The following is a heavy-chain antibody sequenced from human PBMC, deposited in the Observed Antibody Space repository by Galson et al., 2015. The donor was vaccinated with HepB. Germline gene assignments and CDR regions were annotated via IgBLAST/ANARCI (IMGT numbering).Heavy chain of an antibody. D-gene: IGHD1-26*01. CDR3: ARGILVGPTPYYFDY. J-gene: IGHJ4*02. Sequence: SVKVSCKASGDTLSGFTISWVRQAPGQGLEFMGGLNPIFGTTDYAQKFQGRLTITADESTSTAYMELSSLRSEDTAVYYCARGILVGPTPYYFDYWGQGTLVTVFS. V-gene: IGHV1-69*13. CDR1: GDTLSGFT. CDR2: LNPIFGTT.